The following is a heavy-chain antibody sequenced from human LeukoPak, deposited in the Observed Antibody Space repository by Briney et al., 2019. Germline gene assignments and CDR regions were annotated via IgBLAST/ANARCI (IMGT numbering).Heavy chain of an antibody. CDR3: ARVYSIRSFDY. CDR1: GYTFTGYY. CDR2: INPNSGDT. Sequence: ASVKVSCQASGYTFTGYYMHWVRQAPGQGLEWMGWINPNSGDTNYAQKFQGRVTMTRDTSINTAYMELTRQTSDDTAVYYCARVYSIRSFDYWGQGTLVTVSS. V-gene: IGHV1-2*02. J-gene: IGHJ4*02. D-gene: IGHD2-15*01.